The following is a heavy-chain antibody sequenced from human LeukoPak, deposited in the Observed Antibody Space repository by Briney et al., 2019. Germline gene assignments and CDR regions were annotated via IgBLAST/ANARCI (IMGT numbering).Heavy chain of an antibody. CDR2: IYSGGST. J-gene: IGHJ6*03. CDR3: ARVYRVRGVIFYYYYYMDV. V-gene: IGHV3-66*01. D-gene: IGHD3-10*01. Sequence: PGGSLRLSCAASGFTFSNAWMSWVRQAPGKGLEWVSVIYSGGSTYYADSVKGRFTISRDNSKNTLYLQMNSLRAEDTAVYYCARVYRVRGVIFYYYYYMDVWGKGTTVTISS. CDR1: GFTFSNAW.